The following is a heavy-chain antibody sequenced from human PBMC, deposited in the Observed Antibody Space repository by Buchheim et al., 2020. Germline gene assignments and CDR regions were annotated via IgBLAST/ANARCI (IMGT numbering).Heavy chain of an antibody. CDR1: GFTFSNAW. Sequence: EVQLVESGGGLVKPGGSLRLSCAASGFTFSNAWMSWVRQAPGKGLEWVANIKQDGSEKYYVDSVKGQFTISRDNAKNSLYLQMNSLRAGDTAVYYCARGYYGMDVWGQGTT. V-gene: IGHV3-7*01. CDR2: IKQDGSEK. J-gene: IGHJ6*02. CDR3: ARGYYGMDV.